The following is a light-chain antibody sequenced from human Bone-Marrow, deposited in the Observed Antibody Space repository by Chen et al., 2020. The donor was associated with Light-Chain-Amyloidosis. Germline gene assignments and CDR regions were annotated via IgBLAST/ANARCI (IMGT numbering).Light chain of an antibody. CDR3: QSADSSGTYEVI. J-gene: IGLJ2*01. CDR1: DLPTKY. CDR2: RDT. Sequence: SYELTQPPSVSVSPGKTARITCSGDDLPTKYAYWYQQKPGQAPVLVIHRDTERPSGISEGFSGSSSGRTATLTISGVQAEDEADYHCQSADSSGTYEVIFGGGTKLTVL. V-gene: IGLV3-25*03.